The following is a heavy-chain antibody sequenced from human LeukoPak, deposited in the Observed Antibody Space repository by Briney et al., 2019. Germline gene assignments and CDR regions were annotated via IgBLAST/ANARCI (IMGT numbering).Heavy chain of an antibody. CDR1: GGSISSYY. Sequence: SETLSLTCTVSGGSISSYYWSWIRQPPGKGLEWIGYISYIGSTNYNPSLKSRVTISVDTSKNQFSLRLTSVTAADTAVYYCARQTGSGLFILPGGQGTLVTVSS. D-gene: IGHD3/OR15-3a*01. CDR2: ISYIGST. CDR3: ARQTGSGLFILP. V-gene: IGHV4-59*08. J-gene: IGHJ4*02.